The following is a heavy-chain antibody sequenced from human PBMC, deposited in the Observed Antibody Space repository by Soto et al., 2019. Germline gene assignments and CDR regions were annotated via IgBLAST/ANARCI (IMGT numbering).Heavy chain of an antibody. CDR2: IYHSGST. J-gene: IGHJ6*02. CDR3: ARDRYKGITMVRGVIDYYYYYGMDV. V-gene: IGHV4-4*02. Sequence: PSETLSLTCAVSGGSISSSNWWSWVRQPPGKGLEWIGEIYHSGSTNYNPSLKSRVTISVDKSKNQFSLKLSSVTAADTAVYYCARDRYKGITMVRGVIDYYYYYGMDVWGQGTTVT. D-gene: IGHD3-10*01. CDR1: GGSISSSNW.